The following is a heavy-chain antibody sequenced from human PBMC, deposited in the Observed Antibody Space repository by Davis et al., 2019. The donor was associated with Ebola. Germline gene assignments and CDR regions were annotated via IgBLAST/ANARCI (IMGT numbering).Heavy chain of an antibody. CDR3: ARDPAIGKPLSTFDV. D-gene: IGHD1-14*01. J-gene: IGHJ3*01. Sequence: PGGSLRLPCAASGFTFSDYSMSWVRQAPGKGLEWLAVIWYDGSLQFSVDSMKGRFTISRDNSRNTLFLQMNSLRVEDTAVYYCARDPAIGKPLSTFDVWGQGTTVTVAS. V-gene: IGHV3-33*08. CDR2: IWYDGSLQ. CDR1: GFTFSDYS.